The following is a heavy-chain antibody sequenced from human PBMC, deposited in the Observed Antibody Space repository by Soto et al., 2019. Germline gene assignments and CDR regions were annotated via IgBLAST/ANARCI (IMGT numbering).Heavy chain of an antibody. Sequence: SGPTLVNPTQTLTLTCTFSGFSLSTSGMCVSWIRQPPGKALEWLALIDWDDDKYYSTSLKTRLTISKGTSKNQVVLTMTNMDPVDTATYYCARLVYAISMGGYYYGMDVWGQGTTVTVSS. V-gene: IGHV2-70*01. CDR2: IDWDDDK. CDR3: ARLVYAISMGGYYYGMDV. J-gene: IGHJ6*02. CDR1: GFSLSTSGMC. D-gene: IGHD2-8*01.